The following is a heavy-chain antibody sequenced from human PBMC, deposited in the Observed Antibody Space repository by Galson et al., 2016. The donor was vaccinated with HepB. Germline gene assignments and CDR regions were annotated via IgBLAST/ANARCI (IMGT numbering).Heavy chain of an antibody. J-gene: IGHJ4*02. CDR2: ITGSGGTT. V-gene: IGHV3-23*01. Sequence: SLRLSCAASGFTFSSYAMSWVRQAPGKGLQWVSAITGSGGTTYYADSVKGRFTISRDNSKNTLFLQMNSLRAEDTAQYYCAKDRSELDTAVDDCWGQGTLVTVAS. CDR1: GFTFSSYA. CDR3: AKDRSELDTAVDDC. D-gene: IGHD5-18*01.